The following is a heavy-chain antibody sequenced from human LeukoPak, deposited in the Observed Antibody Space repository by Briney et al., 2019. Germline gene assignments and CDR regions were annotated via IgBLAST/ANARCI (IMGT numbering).Heavy chain of an antibody. CDR1: GGSISSYY. Sequence: PSETLSLTCTVSGGSISSYYWSWIRQPPGKGLEWIGYIYYSGSTNYNPSLKSRVTISVDTSKNRFSLKLSSVTAADTAVYYCARGTIADGYKSWGQGTLVTVSS. CDR2: IYYSGST. V-gene: IGHV4-59*01. CDR3: ARGTIADGYKS. D-gene: IGHD5-24*01. J-gene: IGHJ5*02.